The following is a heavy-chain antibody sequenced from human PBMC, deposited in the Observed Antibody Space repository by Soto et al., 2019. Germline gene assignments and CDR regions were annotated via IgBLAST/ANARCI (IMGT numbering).Heavy chain of an antibody. V-gene: IGHV1-18*01. CDR3: ARWSGGSCYSDY. D-gene: IGHD2-15*01. J-gene: IGHJ4*02. Sequence: ASVKVSCKASGGTFSSYAISWVRQAPGQGLEWMGWIIAYIGTTNYAQKFQGRVTITTDTSTSTAYMELRSLRSDDTAVYYCARWSGGSCYSDYWGQGTLVTVSS. CDR1: GGTFSSYA. CDR2: IIAYIGTT.